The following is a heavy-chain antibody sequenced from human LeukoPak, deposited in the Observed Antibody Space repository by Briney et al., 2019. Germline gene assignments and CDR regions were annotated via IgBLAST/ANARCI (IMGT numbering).Heavy chain of an antibody. CDR3: ARGRYYYDSNLGTSPSYYFDY. Sequence: PSETPSLTCTVSGGSISSRSYFWGWIRQSPGKGLEWIGNIYYSGRTHYNPSLKSRVTVFVDTSKNQFSLKLSSVTAADTAVYYCARGRYYYDSNLGTSPSYYFDYWGQGTLVTVSS. V-gene: IGHV4-39*01. J-gene: IGHJ4*02. CDR1: GGSISSRSYF. D-gene: IGHD3-22*01. CDR2: IYYSGRT.